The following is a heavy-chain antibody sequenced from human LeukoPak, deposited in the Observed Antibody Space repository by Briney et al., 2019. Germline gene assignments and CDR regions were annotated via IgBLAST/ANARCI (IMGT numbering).Heavy chain of an antibody. CDR1: GFTFSSYA. CDR2: ISGSGGST. V-gene: IGHV3-23*01. Sequence: PGGSLRLSCAASGFTFSSYAMSWVRQAPGKGLEWVSFISGSGGSTYYVDSVKGRFTISRDNSKNTLYLQMNSLSAEDTAVYYCAKTHRTYYYDSSGYNDAFDIWGQGTMVTVSS. J-gene: IGHJ3*02. CDR3: AKTHRTYYYDSSGYNDAFDI. D-gene: IGHD3-22*01.